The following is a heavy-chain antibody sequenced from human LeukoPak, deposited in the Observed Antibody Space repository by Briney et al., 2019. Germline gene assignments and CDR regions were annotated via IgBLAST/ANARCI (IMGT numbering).Heavy chain of an antibody. Sequence: GASVKVSCKASGYTFTSYDINWVRQATGQGLEWMGWMNPNSGNTGYAQKFQGRVTMTRNTSISTAYMELSSLRSEDTAVYYCAKDSSLVVNFFDYWGQGTLVTVSS. CDR2: MNPNSGNT. V-gene: IGHV1-8*01. CDR3: AKDSSLVVNFFDY. CDR1: GYTFTSYD. D-gene: IGHD6-19*01. J-gene: IGHJ4*02.